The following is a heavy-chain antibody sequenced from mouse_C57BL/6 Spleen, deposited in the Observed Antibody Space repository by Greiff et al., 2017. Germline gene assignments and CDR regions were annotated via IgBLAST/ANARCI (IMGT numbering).Heavy chain of an antibody. CDR3: ASFYASGAMDY. V-gene: IGHV1-82*01. CDR2: IYPGDGDT. D-gene: IGHD3-1*01. J-gene: IGHJ4*01. Sequence: QVQLKESGPELVKPGASVKISCKASGYAFSSSWMNWVQQRPGKGLEWIGRIYPGDGDTNYNGMFKGKATLTSDKSSCTAYMQLSSLTSEDSAVYFCASFYASGAMDYWGQATSVTVSS. CDR1: GYAFSSSW.